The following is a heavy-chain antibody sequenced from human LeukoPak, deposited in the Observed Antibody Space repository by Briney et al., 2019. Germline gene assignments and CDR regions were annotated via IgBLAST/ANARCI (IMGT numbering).Heavy chain of an antibody. V-gene: IGHV4-61*02. CDR3: ARDPGNFWSGYYPIP. Sequence: SQTLSLTCTVSGGSISSGSYYWSWIRQPAGKGLEWIGRIYTSGSTNYNPSLKSRVTISVDTSKNQFSLKLSSVTAADTAVYYCARDPGNFWSGYYPIPWGQGTLVTVSS. CDR2: IYTSGST. J-gene: IGHJ5*02. CDR1: GGSISSGSYY. D-gene: IGHD3-3*01.